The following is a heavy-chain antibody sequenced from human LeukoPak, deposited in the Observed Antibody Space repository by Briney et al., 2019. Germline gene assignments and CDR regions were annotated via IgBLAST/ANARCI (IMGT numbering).Heavy chain of an antibody. D-gene: IGHD3-10*02. V-gene: IGHV4-34*01. Sequence: SETLSLTCAVYGGSFSGYYWSWIRQPPGKGLEWIGEINHSGSTNYNPSLKSRVTISVDTSKNQFSLKLSSVTAAGTAVYYCARGKSGLFGELLRGSWFDPWGQGTLVTVSS. CDR2: INHSGST. CDR1: GGSFSGYY. J-gene: IGHJ5*02. CDR3: ARGKSGLFGELLRGSWFDP.